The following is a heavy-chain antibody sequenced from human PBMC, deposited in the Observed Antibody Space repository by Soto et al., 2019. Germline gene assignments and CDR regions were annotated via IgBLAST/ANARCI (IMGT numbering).Heavy chain of an antibody. J-gene: IGHJ4*02. CDR3: TRVPSMYYGAGTYGYFDS. D-gene: IGHD3-10*01. CDR2: INHGGST. CDR1: GGSFTGYY. Sequence: QVQLQQWGAGLLKPSETLSLTCAVHGGSFTGYYWSWIRQPPGEALEWVGEINHGGSTNYNPSLKSRVTISLDTSKNQFSLNLTSVTAADTAFYYCTRVPSMYYGAGTYGYFDSWGQGTLVTVSS. V-gene: IGHV4-34*01.